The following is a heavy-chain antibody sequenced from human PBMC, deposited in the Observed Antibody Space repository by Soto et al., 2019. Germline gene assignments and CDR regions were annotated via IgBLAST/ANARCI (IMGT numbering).Heavy chain of an antibody. J-gene: IGHJ6*03. D-gene: IGHD3-3*01. CDR1: GYTFTSYD. CDR2: MNPNSGNT. V-gene: IGHV1-8*01. CDR3: ARGLTIFGVVIISYMDV. Sequence: QVPLVQSGAEVKKPGASVKVSCKASGYTFTSYDINWVRQATGQGLEWMGWMNPNSGNTGYAQKFQGRVTMTRNTSISTAYMELSSLRSEDTAVYYCARGLTIFGVVIISYMDVWGKGTTVTVSS.